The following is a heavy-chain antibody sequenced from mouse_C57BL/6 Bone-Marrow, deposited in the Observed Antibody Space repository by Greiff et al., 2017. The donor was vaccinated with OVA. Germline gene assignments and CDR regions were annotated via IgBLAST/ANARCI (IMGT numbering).Heavy chain of an antibody. Sequence: DVHLVESGGGLVKPGGSLKLSCAVSGFTFSDYGMHWVRQAPDKGLEWVAYISSGSSTFYSADTVKGRFTISRDDAKNTLCLQMTSLRSEDTAMYYCARPYDYELYFDYGGQGTTLTVSS. J-gene: IGHJ2*01. CDR1: GFTFSDYG. V-gene: IGHV5-17*01. D-gene: IGHD2-4*01. CDR2: ISSGSSTF. CDR3: ARPYDYELYFDY.